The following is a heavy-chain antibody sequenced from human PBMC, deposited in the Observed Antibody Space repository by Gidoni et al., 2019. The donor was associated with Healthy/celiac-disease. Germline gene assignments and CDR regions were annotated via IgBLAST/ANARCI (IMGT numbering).Heavy chain of an antibody. CDR1: GFPFSSSA. CDR3: AKDPSPSGYSYGYVDY. CDR2: ISGSGGST. V-gene: IGHV3-23*01. Sequence: EVQLLESGGGLVQPGGSLRLSCAASGFPFSSSAMSWVRQAPGKGLEWVSAISGSGGSTYYADSVKGRFTISRDNSKNTLYLQMNSLRAEDTAVYYCAKDPSPSGYSYGYVDYWGQGTLVTVSS. D-gene: IGHD5-18*01. J-gene: IGHJ4*02.